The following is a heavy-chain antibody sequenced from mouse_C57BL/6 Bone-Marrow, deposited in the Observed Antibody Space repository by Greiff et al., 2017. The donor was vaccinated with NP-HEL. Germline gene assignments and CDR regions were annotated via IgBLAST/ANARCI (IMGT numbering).Heavy chain of an antibody. J-gene: IGHJ4*01. CDR3: ASHYYGSSYEAMDY. V-gene: IGHV2-2*01. Sequence: VNLVESGPGLVQPSQSLSITCTVSGFSLTSYGVHWVRQSPGKGLEWLGVIWSGGSTDYNAAFISRLSISKDNSKSQVFFKMNSLQADDTAIYYCASHYYGSSYEAMDYWGQGTSVTVSS. CDR2: IWSGGST. CDR1: GFSLTSYG. D-gene: IGHD1-1*01.